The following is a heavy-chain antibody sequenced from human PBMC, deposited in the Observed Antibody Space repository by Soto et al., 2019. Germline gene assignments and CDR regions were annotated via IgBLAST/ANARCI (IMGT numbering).Heavy chain of an antibody. V-gene: IGHV4-39*01. J-gene: IGHJ4*02. CDR2: VSYSGSP. CDR3: ARHYNTVAFFDY. Sequence: QLQLQESGPGLVKSSETLSLTCSVSGASVSSSHYWGWIRQPPGKGLEWIGSVSYSGSPYYSPSFKSRITISVDTSNNQFSLRVRSVTATDTAVYFCARHYNTVAFFDYWGQGKLVTVSS. CDR1: GASVSSSHY. D-gene: IGHD1-20*01.